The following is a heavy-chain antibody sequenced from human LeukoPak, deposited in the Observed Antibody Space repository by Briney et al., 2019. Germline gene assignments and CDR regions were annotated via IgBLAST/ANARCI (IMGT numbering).Heavy chain of an antibody. CDR3: ARDRGYSSSSSAFDI. V-gene: IGHV1-18*01. J-gene: IGHJ3*02. D-gene: IGHD6-6*01. CDR2: ISAYNGNT. Sequence: VASVKVSCKVSGYTFTSYGISWVRQAPAQGLEGMGWISAYNGNTNYAQKLQGRVTMTTDTSTSTAYMELRSLRSDDTAVYYCARDRGYSSSSSAFDIWGQGTMVTVSS. CDR1: GYTFTSYG.